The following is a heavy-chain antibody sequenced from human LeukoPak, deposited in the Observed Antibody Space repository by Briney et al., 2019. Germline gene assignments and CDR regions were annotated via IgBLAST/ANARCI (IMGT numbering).Heavy chain of an antibody. V-gene: IGHV4-59*01. CDR1: GGSISSYY. J-gene: IGHJ5*02. CDR3: ARDRGYCSSTSCLNWFDP. CDR2: IYYSGST. Sequence: SETLSLTCTVSGGSISSYYLSWIRQPPGKGLEWIGYIYYSGSTNYNPSLKSRVTISVDTSKNQFSLKLSSVTAADTAVYYCARDRGYCSSTSCLNWFDPWGQGTLVTVSS. D-gene: IGHD2-2*01.